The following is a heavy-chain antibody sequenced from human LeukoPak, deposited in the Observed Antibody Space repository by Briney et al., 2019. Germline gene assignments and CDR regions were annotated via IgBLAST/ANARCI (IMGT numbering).Heavy chain of an antibody. V-gene: IGHV4-39*07. J-gene: IGHJ4*02. D-gene: IGHD5-24*01. CDR3: ARSRWLHLNFAIDY. CDR2: IFYTGST. Sequence: SETLSLTCTVSGGSISSSNYYWAWIRQPPGKGLEWIANIFYTGSTYYNPSLKSRVTISVDTSKNQFSLKLGSVTAADTAVYYCARSRWLHLNFAIDYWGQGTLVTVSS. CDR1: GGSISSSNYY.